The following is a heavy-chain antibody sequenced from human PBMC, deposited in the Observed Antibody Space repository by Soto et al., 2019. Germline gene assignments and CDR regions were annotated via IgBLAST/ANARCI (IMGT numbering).Heavy chain of an antibody. CDR2: VTHSGTA. CDR1: GGSIDSCAYS. CDR3: ARIHWTQSSLDY. J-gene: IGHJ4*02. D-gene: IGHD6-19*01. V-gene: IGHV4-30-2*01. Sequence: TLSLTCAVSGGSIDSCAYSLSGIGQPPGKGLEWIGYVTHSGTAYSIPSLNGRLTLSVDSSQTQFSLKLTSVTAADSAVYYCARIHWTQSSLDYWGRGILVTVSS.